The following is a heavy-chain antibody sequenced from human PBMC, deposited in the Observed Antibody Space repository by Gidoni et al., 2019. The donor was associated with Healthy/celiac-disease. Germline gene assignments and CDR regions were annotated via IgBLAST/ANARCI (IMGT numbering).Heavy chain of an antibody. CDR3: ASLAAYAKYCGGDCYPNKNDDY. CDR2: IIPIFGTA. V-gene: IGHV1-69*01. J-gene: IGHJ4*02. D-gene: IGHD2-21*02. Sequence: QVQLVQSGAEVKKPGSSVKVSCKASGGTFSSYAISWVRQAPGQGLEWMGGIIPIFGTANYAQKFQGRVTITADESTSTAYMELSSLRSEDTAVYYCASLAAYAKYCGGDCYPNKNDDYWGQGTLVTVSS. CDR1: GGTFSSYA.